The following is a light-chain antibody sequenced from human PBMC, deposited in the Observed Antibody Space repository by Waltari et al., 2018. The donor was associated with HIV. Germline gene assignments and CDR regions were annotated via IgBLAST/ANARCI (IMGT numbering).Light chain of an antibody. Sequence: DIQMTQSPSTLSASVGDRVTITCRASQSISSWLAWYQQKPGKAPKLLIYKASGLESGVQSRFRGSGSGTEFTLTISSLHPDDFATYYGQQDNSYPYSFGQGTKLEIK. J-gene: IGKJ2*03. CDR3: QQDNSYPYS. CDR2: KAS. V-gene: IGKV1-5*03. CDR1: QSISSW.